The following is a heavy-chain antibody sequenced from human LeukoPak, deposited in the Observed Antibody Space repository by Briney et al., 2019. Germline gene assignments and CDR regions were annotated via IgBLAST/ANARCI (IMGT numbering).Heavy chain of an antibody. Sequence: SQTLSLTCTVSGASISGGYYWTWIRQHPGKGLEWIGYISLSGSTYYNPSLESRVTLLVDTSKNQFSLRLNSVTAADTAVYLCARGMHQLPSAFDIWGQGTMVTVSS. CDR3: ARGMHQLPSAFDI. CDR2: ISLSGST. V-gene: IGHV4-31*03. J-gene: IGHJ3*02. D-gene: IGHD2-2*01. CDR1: GASISGGYY.